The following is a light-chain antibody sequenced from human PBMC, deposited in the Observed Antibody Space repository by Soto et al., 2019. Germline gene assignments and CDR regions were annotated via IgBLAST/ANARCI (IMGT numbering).Light chain of an antibody. CDR1: SSDVGGFNY. Sequence: QSALTQPASVSGSPGQSITISCTGTSSDVGGFNYVSWYQQHPGKAPKLMIYDVTNRPSGVSYRFSGSKSGNTASLTISGLQDEDEADYYCNSYPSSSTYVFGTGTKLTVL. V-gene: IGLV2-14*03. CDR2: DVT. J-gene: IGLJ1*01. CDR3: NSYPSSSTYV.